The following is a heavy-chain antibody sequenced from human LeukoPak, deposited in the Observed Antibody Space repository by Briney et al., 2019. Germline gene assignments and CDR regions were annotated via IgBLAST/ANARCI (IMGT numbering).Heavy chain of an antibody. CDR3: AHSDRRHLGELSFFNDY. J-gene: IGHJ4*02. Sequence: ESGPTLVKPTQTLTLTCTFSGFSLSTSEVGVGWIRQPPGKALEWLALFYWDDEKLYSPSLKSRLTITKDTSKNQVVLTMTNMDPVDTATYYCAHSDRRHLGELSFFNDYWGQGTLVTVSS. CDR2: FYWDDEK. CDR1: GFSLSTSEVG. V-gene: IGHV2-5*02. D-gene: IGHD3-16*02.